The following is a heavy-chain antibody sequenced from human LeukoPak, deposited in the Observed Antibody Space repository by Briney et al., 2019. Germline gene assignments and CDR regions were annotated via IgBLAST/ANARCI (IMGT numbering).Heavy chain of an antibody. CDR2: ISSSSSSI. J-gene: IGHJ6*02. Sequence: GGSLRLSCAASGFTFNNYEMNWVRQAPGQGLEWVSYISSSSSSIYYADSVKGRFSISRDNAKNSLYLQMNSLRVEDTAVYYCARDNYGGNSYYYYGMDVWGQGTTVTVSS. CDR1: GFTFNNYE. V-gene: IGHV3-48*01. CDR3: ARDNYGGNSYYYYGMDV. D-gene: IGHD4-23*01.